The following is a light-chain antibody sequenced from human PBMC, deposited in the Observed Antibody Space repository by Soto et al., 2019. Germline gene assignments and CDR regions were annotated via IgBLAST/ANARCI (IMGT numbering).Light chain of an antibody. Sequence: EIVLTQSPGTLSLSLGERATLSCRASQGVGSTYLAWYQQKPGQAPRLLIYSASSRATGIPDRFSGSGSGTDFTLTISRLEPEDSAVYYCQQYGISPLTFGGGTKVQIK. CDR1: QGVGSTY. CDR3: QQYGISPLT. V-gene: IGKV3-20*01. J-gene: IGKJ4*01. CDR2: SAS.